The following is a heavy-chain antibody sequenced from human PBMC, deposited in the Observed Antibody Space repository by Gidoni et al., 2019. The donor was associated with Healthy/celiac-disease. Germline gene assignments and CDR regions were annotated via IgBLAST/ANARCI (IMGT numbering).Heavy chain of an antibody. D-gene: IGHD2-8*01. CDR1: GGSISSYY. CDR2: IYYSGST. V-gene: IGHV4-59*01. CDR3: ARGYAITGDYGMDV. J-gene: IGHJ6*02. Sequence: QVQLQESGPGLVKPSETLSLTCTVSGGSISSYYWSWIRQPPGKGLEWIGYIYYSGSTNYNPSLKSRVTISVDTSKNQFSLKLSSVTAADTAVYYCARGYAITGDYGMDVWGQGTTVTVSS.